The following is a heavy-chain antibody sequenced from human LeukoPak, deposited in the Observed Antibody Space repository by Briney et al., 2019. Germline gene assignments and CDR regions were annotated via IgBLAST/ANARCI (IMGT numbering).Heavy chain of an antibody. CDR3: ARTTYYYDSSGYFDY. J-gene: IGHJ4*02. Sequence: PGGSLRLSCAASGFTVSSNYVSWVRQAPGKGLEWVSVIYSGGSTYYADSVKGRFTISRDNSKNTLYLQMNSLRAEDTAVYYCARTTYYYDSSGYFDYWGQGTLVTVSS. CDR2: IYSGGST. CDR1: GFTVSSNY. V-gene: IGHV3-53*01. D-gene: IGHD3-22*01.